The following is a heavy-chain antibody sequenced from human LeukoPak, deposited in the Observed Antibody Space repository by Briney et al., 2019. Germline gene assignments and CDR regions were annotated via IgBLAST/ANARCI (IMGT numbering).Heavy chain of an antibody. CDR1: GYSFTNYG. D-gene: IGHD1-26*01. V-gene: IGHV1-18*01. J-gene: IGHJ4*02. CDR2: ITTYIGNT. Sequence: GASVKVSCKASGYSFTNYGISWVRQAPGQGLEWMGWITTYIGNTNYAQKFQGRVTMTTDASTSTAYMELRSLRSDDTAVYYCARSNTGIVGAVDYWGQGTLVTVSS. CDR3: ARSNTGIVGAVDY.